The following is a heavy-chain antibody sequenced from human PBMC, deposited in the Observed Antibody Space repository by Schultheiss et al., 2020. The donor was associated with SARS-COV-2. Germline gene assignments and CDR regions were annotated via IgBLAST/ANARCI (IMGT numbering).Heavy chain of an antibody. V-gene: IGHV4-34*01. D-gene: IGHD6-19*01. CDR1: GGSFSGYY. Sequence: SETLSLTCAVYGGSFSGYYWSWIRQPPGKGLEWIGEIYHSGSTNYNPSLKSRVTISVDKSKNQFSLKLSSVTAADTAVYYCARPSSGWYGVRLGMDVWGQGTTVTVSS. J-gene: IGHJ6*02. CDR3: ARPSSGWYGVRLGMDV. CDR2: IYHSGST.